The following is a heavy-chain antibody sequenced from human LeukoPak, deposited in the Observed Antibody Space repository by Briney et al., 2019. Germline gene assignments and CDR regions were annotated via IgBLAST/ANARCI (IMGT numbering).Heavy chain of an antibody. CDR1: GFTFSSYW. CDR3: AREITRVYNWFDP. D-gene: IGHD3-16*01. CDR2: INGDGSST. Sequence: GGSLRLSCAASGFTFSSYWMHWVRQAPGKGLVWVSRINGDGSSTSYADSVKGRFTISRDNAKNTLYPQMNSLRAEDTAVYYCAREITRVYNWFDPWGQGTLVTVSS. V-gene: IGHV3-74*01. J-gene: IGHJ5*02.